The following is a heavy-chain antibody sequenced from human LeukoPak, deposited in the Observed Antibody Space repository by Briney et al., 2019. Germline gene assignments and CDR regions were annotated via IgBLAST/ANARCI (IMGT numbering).Heavy chain of an antibody. CDR1: GFTFSTYN. Sequence: GGSLRLSCAASGFTFSTYNMNWVRQAPGKGLEWVSSISSSSYIYYADSVKGRFTISRDNAKNSLYLQMNSLRAEDTAVYYCARDESSFTFGGVIVGDLDYWGQGTLVTVSS. V-gene: IGHV3-21*01. J-gene: IGHJ4*02. CDR3: ARDESSFTFGGVIVGDLDY. CDR2: ISSSSYI. D-gene: IGHD3-16*02.